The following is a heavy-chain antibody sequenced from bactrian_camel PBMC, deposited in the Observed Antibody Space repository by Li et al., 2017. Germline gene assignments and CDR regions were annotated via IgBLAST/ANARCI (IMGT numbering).Heavy chain of an antibody. Sequence: HVQLVESGGGSVEAGGSLRLSCAAHEYLFTSYCMGWFRQAPGKKREGIAAINEDGSTSYAQSVRGRFNVFKDNTNKTLYLQMNSLEPEDTAMYYCAAGFVCAVSAGVRDWGQGTQVTVS. CDR1: EYLFTSYC. D-gene: IGHD3*01. CDR2: INEDGST. J-gene: IGHJ4*01. CDR3: AAGFVCAVSAGVRD. V-gene: IGHV3S53*01.